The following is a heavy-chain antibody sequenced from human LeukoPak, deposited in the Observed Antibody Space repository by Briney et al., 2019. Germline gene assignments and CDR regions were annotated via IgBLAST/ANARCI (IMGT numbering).Heavy chain of an antibody. CDR3: ATLADFWSGYYTSLSDY. Sequence: GASVKVSCKVSGYTLTELSMHWVRQAPGKGLEWMGGFDPEDGETIYAQKFQGRVTMTEDTSTDTAYMELSSLRSEDTAVYYYATLADFWSGYYTSLSDYWGQGTLVTVSS. CDR1: GYTLTELS. D-gene: IGHD3-3*01. V-gene: IGHV1-24*01. CDR2: FDPEDGET. J-gene: IGHJ4*02.